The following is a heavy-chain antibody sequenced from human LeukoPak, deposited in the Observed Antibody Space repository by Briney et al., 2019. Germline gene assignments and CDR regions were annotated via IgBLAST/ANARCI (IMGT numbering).Heavy chain of an antibody. CDR1: GFTVSSNY. D-gene: IGHD1-26*01. CDR3: ARGGGSYFLDYYFDY. J-gene: IGHJ4*02. V-gene: IGHV3-53*01. CDR2: IFSGGST. Sequence: GGSLRLSCAAPGFTVSSNYMSWVRQAPGKGLEGGSVIFSGGSTNYADSVKGRFTISRDNSKNTLYLQMNSLRAEDTAVYYCARGGGSYFLDYYFDYWGQGTLVTVSS.